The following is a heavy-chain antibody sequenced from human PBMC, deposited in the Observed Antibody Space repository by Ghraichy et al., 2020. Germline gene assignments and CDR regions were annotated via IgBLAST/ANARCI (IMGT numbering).Heavy chain of an antibody. Sequence: ASVKVSCKASGYTFTSYYMHWVRQAPGQGLEWMGIINPSGGSTSYAQKFQGRVTMTRDTSTSTVYMELSSLRSEDTAVYYCARDGPPDRYSSPAPHLYGMDVWGQGTTVTVSS. CDR3: ARDGPPDRYSSPAPHLYGMDV. CDR2: INPSGGST. CDR1: GYTFTSYY. V-gene: IGHV1-46*01. D-gene: IGHD6-13*01. J-gene: IGHJ6*02.